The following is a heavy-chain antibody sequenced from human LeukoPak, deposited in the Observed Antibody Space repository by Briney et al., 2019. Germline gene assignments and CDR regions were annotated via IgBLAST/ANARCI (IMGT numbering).Heavy chain of an antibody. CDR1: GGSFRGYS. Sequence: SETLSLTCAVYGGSFRGYSWSWVPQPPGKGREWMGEINHSGSTNYNPSLKSRVTISVDTSKNQFSLKLSSVTAADTAVYYCARVFDWAGVVAAPPGSWFDPWGQGALVTVSS. V-gene: IGHV4-34*01. CDR3: ARVFDWAGVVAAPPGSWFDP. CDR2: INHSGST. J-gene: IGHJ5*02. D-gene: IGHD2-15*01.